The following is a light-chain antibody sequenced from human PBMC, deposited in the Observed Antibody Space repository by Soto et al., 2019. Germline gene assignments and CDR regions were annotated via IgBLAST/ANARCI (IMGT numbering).Light chain of an antibody. J-gene: IGKJ4*01. CDR2: GAS. CDR3: QQYGNSPPLT. V-gene: IGKV3-20*01. Sequence: EIVLTQSPGTLSLSPGERATLSCRASQSVYSNYLAWYQQKPGQAPRLLISGASSRATGIPDRFTGSGSGTDFTLTISRLEPEDFAVYYCQQYGNSPPLTFGGGTKVEIK. CDR1: QSVYSNY.